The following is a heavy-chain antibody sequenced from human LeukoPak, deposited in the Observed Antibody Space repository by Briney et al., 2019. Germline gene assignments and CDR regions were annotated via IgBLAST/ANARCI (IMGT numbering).Heavy chain of an antibody. CDR3: ARVAGNCGGDCYRLLY. V-gene: IGHV1-8*01. D-gene: IGHD2-21*01. J-gene: IGHJ4*02. CDR1: GYSFTGDD. Sequence: GASVKVSCKTSGYSFTGDDFNWVRQATGQGLEWMGWMNPNSGNTGFAQKFQGRVTMTRNISITTAYMELSNLRSEDTAVYYCARVAGNCGGDCYRLLYWGQGTLVTVSS. CDR2: MNPNSGNT.